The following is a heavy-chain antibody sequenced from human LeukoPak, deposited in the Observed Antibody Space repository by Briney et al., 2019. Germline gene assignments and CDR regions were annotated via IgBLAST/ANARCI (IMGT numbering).Heavy chain of an antibody. D-gene: IGHD3-22*01. CDR1: GYSFTSYW. CDR2: IYPGDSDT. Sequence: ESLKISRKGSGYSFTSYWIGWVRQMPGKGLEWVGIIYPGDSDTRYSPSFQGQVTISADKSISTAYLQWSSLKASDTAMYYCARESNYYDSSGYYDYWGQGTLVTVSS. V-gene: IGHV5-51*01. J-gene: IGHJ4*02. CDR3: ARESNYYDSSGYYDY.